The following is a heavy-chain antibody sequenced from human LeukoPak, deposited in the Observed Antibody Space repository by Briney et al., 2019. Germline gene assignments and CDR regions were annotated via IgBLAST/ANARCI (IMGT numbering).Heavy chain of an antibody. J-gene: IGHJ4*02. Sequence: GESLRLSCAASGFTFRSYVMRWIRQAPGKGLEWVSAISDSGGSTYYADSVKGRFTTSRDNSKNTLYLQMNSLRAEDTAVDYCAKGSTDSRPYYFDYWGQGTLVTVSS. V-gene: IGHV3-23*01. CDR3: AKGSTDSRPYYFDY. CDR1: GFTFRSYV. CDR2: ISDSGGST.